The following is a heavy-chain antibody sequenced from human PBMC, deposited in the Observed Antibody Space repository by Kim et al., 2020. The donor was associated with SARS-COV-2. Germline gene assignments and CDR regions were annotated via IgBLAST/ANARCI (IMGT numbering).Heavy chain of an antibody. V-gene: IGHV4-34*01. Sequence: SRVTISVYTSKNQFSLKLSSVTAADTAVYYCARRPHYYGSGSYYGWYFDLWGRGTLVTVSS. J-gene: IGHJ2*01. D-gene: IGHD3-10*01. CDR3: ARRPHYYGSGSYYGWYFDL.